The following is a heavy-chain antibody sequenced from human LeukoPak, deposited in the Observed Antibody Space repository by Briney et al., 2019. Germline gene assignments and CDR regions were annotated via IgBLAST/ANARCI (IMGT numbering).Heavy chain of an antibody. CDR3: AREIAVAGMPDYDYYYMDV. Sequence: GGSLRLSCAASGFTVSSNYMSWVRQAPGKGLEWVSVIYSGGSTYYADSVKGRFTISRDNSKNTLYLQMNSLRAEDTAVYYCAREIAVAGMPDYDYYYMDVWGKGTAVTVSS. CDR1: GFTVSSNY. D-gene: IGHD6-19*01. CDR2: IYSGGST. V-gene: IGHV3-53*01. J-gene: IGHJ6*03.